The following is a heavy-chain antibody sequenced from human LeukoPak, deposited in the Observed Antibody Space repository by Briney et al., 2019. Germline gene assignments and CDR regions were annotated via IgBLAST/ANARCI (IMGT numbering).Heavy chain of an antibody. CDR2: INHSGST. D-gene: IGHD1-26*01. V-gene: IGHV4-34*01. J-gene: IGHJ4*02. Sequence: SETLSLTCAVYGGAFSGYYWSWIRQPPGKGLEWIGEINHSGSTNYNPSLKSRVTISVDTSKNQFSLKLSSVTAADTAVYYCARGSPFYSGSYYTTTIYDYWGQGTLVTVSS. CDR1: GGAFSGYY. CDR3: ARGSPFYSGSYYTTTIYDY.